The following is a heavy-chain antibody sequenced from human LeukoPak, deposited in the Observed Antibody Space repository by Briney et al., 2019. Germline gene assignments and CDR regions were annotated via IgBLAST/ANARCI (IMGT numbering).Heavy chain of an antibody. V-gene: IGHV1-2*06. J-gene: IGHJ4*02. CDR2: INPNSGGT. D-gene: IGHD3-22*01. Sequence: ASVKVSCKASGYTFTGYYMHWVRQAPGQGLEWMGRINPNSGGTNYALKFQGRVTMTRDTSISTAYMELSRLRSDDTAVYYCARDDYDSSGYYRYWGQGTLVTVSS. CDR3: ARDDYDSSGYYRY. CDR1: GYTFTGYY.